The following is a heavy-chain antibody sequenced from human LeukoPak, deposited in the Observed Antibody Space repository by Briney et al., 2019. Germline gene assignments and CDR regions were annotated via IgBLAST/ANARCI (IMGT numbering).Heavy chain of an antibody. CDR1: GFTFDDFA. CDR2: ISWNSDYI. CDR3: ARDIGAAAGFSGYYYGMDV. Sequence: GGSLRLSCAASGFTFDDFAIHWVRQAPGKGLEWVSCISWNSDYIGYADSVKGRFTISRDDAKNSLYLQMNSLRAEDTALYYCARDIGAAAGFSGYYYGMDVWGQGTTVTVSS. D-gene: IGHD6-13*01. J-gene: IGHJ6*02. V-gene: IGHV3-9*01.